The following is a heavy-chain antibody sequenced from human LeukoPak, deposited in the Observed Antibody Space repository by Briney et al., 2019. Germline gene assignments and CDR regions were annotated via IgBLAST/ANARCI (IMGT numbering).Heavy chain of an antibody. CDR3: AREGLYGDYVWSLDY. J-gene: IGHJ4*02. V-gene: IGHV4-4*07. Sequence: SETLSLTCAVYGGSFSGYYWSWIRQPAGKGLEWIGRIYTSGSTNYNPSLKSRVTISVDTSKNQFSLKLSSVTAADKAVYYCAREGLYGDYVWSLDYWGQGTLVTVSS. CDR1: GGSFSGYY. CDR2: IYTSGST. D-gene: IGHD4-17*01.